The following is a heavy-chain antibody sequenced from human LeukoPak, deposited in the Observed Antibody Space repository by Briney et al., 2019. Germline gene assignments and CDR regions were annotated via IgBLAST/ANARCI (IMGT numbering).Heavy chain of an antibody. CDR1: GFTVSSNY. D-gene: IGHD6-6*01. V-gene: IGHV3-53*01. J-gene: IGHJ4*02. CDR2: IYSGGST. Sequence: SGGSLRLSCAASGFTVSSNYMSWVRQAPGEGLEWVSVIYSGGSTYYADSVKGRFTISRDNSKNTLYLQMNSLRAEDTAVYYCAKGGSSSLRIDYWGQGTLVTVSS. CDR3: AKGGSSSLRIDY.